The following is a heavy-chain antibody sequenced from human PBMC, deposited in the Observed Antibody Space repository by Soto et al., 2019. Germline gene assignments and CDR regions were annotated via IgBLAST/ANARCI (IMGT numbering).Heavy chain of an antibody. V-gene: IGHV3-9*01. D-gene: IGHD4-4*01. J-gene: IGHJ4*02. CDR2: ISWNSGSI. CDR3: AKDSFADSNQPNFDY. Sequence: GGSLRLSCAASGFTFDDYAMHWVRQAPGKGLEWVSGISWNSGSIGYADSVKGRFTISRDNAKNSLYLQMNSLRAEDTALYYCAKDSFADSNQPNFDYWGQGTLVTVSS. CDR1: GFTFDDYA.